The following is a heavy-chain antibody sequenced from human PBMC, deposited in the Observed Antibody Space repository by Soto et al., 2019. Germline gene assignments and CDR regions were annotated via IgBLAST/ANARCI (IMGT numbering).Heavy chain of an antibody. Sequence: GGSLRLSCAASGFTYSRHGMSWVRQAPGKGLEWVAAVSAGGGSAYYADSVKGRFIISRDNSNNTLSLQMNSLRAEDTALYYCATNLGYYYYGLDVWGQGTTVTVSS. CDR1: GFTYSRHG. D-gene: IGHD3-16*01. J-gene: IGHJ6*02. V-gene: IGHV3-23*01. CDR2: VSAGGGSA. CDR3: ATNLGYYYYGLDV.